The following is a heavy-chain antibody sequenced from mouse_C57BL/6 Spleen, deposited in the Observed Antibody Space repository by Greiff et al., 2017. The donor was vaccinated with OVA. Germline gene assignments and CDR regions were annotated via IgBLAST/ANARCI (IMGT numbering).Heavy chain of an antibody. V-gene: IGHV1-52*01. Sequence: VKLQESGAELVRPGSSVKLSCKASGYTFTSYWMHWVKQRPIQGLEWIGNIDPSDSETHYNQKFKDKATLTVDKSSSTAYMQLSSLTSEDSAVYYCARPGSSYVNWYFDVWGTGTTVTVSS. J-gene: IGHJ1*03. CDR3: ARPGSSYVNWYFDV. CDR2: IDPSDSET. D-gene: IGHD1-1*01. CDR1: GYTFTSYW.